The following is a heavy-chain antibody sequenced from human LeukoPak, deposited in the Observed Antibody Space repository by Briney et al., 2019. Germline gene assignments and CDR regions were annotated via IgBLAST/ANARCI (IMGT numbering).Heavy chain of an antibody. CDR3: ARAASLDY. CDR2: INTNTGKP. V-gene: IGHV7-4-1*02. D-gene: IGHD2-2*01. CDR1: GYTFTSYG. Sequence: ASVKVSCKASGYTFTSYGISWVRQAPGQGLEWMGWINTNTGKPTYAQGFTGRFVFSLDSSVSTAYLQINSLNAEGTAVYYCARAASLDYWGQGTLVTVSS. J-gene: IGHJ4*02.